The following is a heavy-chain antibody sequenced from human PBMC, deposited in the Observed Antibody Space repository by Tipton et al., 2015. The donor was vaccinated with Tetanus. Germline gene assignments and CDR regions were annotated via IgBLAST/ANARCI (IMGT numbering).Heavy chain of an antibody. CDR2: IYSGGST. J-gene: IGHJ4*02. V-gene: IGHV3-66*01. CDR1: GFTVSSNY. Sequence: SLRLSCAASGFTVSSNYMSWVRQAPGKGLEWVSIIYSGGSTYYADSVKGRFTISSDNSKNTLYLQMNSLRAEDTAVYYCARDPYPLRLGELSSPFDYWGQGTLVTVSS. CDR3: ARDPYPLRLGELSSPFDY. D-gene: IGHD3-16*02.